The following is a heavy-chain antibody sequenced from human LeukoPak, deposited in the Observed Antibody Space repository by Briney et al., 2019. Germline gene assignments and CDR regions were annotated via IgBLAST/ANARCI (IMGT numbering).Heavy chain of an antibody. D-gene: IGHD3-22*01. CDR2: ISYDGSNK. Sequence: GRSLRLTCAASGFTFSSYGMHWVRQAPGKGLEWVAVISYDGSNKYYADSVKGRFTISRDNSKNTLYLQMSSLRAEDTAVFYCVRTSSGYSPIWGQGTMVTVSS. CDR3: VRTSSGYSPI. CDR1: GFTFSSYG. J-gene: IGHJ3*02. V-gene: IGHV3-30*03.